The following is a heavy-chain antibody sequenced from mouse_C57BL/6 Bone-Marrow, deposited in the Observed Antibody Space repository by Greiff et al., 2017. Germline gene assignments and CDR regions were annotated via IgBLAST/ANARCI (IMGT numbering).Heavy chain of an antibody. CDR2: ISNLAYSI. D-gene: IGHD2-14*01. V-gene: IGHV5-15*01. Sequence: EVKVVESGGGLVQPGGSLKLSCAASGFTFSDYGMAWVRQAPRKGPEWVAFISNLAYSIYYADTVTGRFTISRENAKNTLYLEMSSLRSEDTAMYYCARQLGCYAMDYWGQGTSVTFSS. CDR3: ARQLGCYAMDY. J-gene: IGHJ4*01. CDR1: GFTFSDYG.